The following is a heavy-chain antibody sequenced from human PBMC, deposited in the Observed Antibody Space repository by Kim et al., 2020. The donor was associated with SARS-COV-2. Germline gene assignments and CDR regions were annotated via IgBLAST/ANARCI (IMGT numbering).Heavy chain of an antibody. J-gene: IGHJ4*02. CDR3: ARGGRSALRY. D-gene: IGHD2-15*01. V-gene: IGHV1-8*01. CDR2: NT. Sequence: NTGYAQKFQGRVTMTRNTSISTAYMELSSLRSEDTAVYYCARGGRSALRYWGQGTLVTVSS.